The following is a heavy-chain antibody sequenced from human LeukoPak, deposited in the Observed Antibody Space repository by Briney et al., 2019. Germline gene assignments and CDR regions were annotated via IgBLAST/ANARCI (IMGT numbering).Heavy chain of an antibody. CDR2: IYSGGST. D-gene: IGHD1-26*01. CDR3: ASGFSVVGATTFDY. V-gene: IGHV3-53*01. Sequence: GGSLRLSCAASGFTVSSNYMSWVRQAPGKGLEWVSVIYSGGSTYYADSVKGRSTISRDNSKNTLYLQMNSLRAEDTAVYYCASGFSVVGATTFDYWGQGTLVTVSS. CDR1: GFTVSSNY. J-gene: IGHJ4*02.